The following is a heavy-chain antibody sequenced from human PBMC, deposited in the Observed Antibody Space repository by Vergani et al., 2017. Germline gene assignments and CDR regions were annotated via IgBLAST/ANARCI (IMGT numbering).Heavy chain of an antibody. J-gene: IGHJ6*02. Sequence: EVQLVQSGAEVKKPGATMKISCKVSGYTFTDHYMHWVKQAPGKGLEWMGIVDPEDGETIYAEKFKGRVTIAADTSTDTAHLELSSLGSEDTAVYYCATPQTVTTGGMEVWGQGTTVIVSS. D-gene: IGHD4-17*01. CDR2: VDPEDGET. CDR1: GYTFTDHY. CDR3: ATPQTVTTGGMEV. V-gene: IGHV1-69-2*01.